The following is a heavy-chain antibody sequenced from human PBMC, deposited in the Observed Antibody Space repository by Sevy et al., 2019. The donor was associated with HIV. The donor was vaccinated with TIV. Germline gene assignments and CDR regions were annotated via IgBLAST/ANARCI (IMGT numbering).Heavy chain of an antibody. D-gene: IGHD3-3*01. CDR2: INPNSGGT. CDR3: ARKSITIFGVVRAFDI. J-gene: IGHJ3*02. Sequence: GASVKVSCKASGYTFTGYYMHWVRQAPGQGLEWMGWINPNSGGTNYAQKFQGRVTMTRDTSISTAYMELSRLRSDDTAVYCCARKSITIFGVVRAFDIWGQGTMVTVSS. CDR1: GYTFTGYY. V-gene: IGHV1-2*02.